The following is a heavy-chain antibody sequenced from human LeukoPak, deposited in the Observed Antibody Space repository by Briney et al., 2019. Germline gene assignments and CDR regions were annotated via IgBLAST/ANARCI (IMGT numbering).Heavy chain of an antibody. CDR1: GGSISSGGYS. D-gene: IGHD5-12*01. J-gene: IGHJ4*02. CDR3: ARQWLF. CDR2: IHHSGST. V-gene: IGHV4-30-2*03. Sequence: PSETLSLTCAVSGGSISSGGYSWSWIRRPPGKGLEWIGSIHHSGSTYYNPSLKSRVTISVDTPKNQFSLKLNSVTAADTAVYYCARQWLFWGQGTLVTVSS.